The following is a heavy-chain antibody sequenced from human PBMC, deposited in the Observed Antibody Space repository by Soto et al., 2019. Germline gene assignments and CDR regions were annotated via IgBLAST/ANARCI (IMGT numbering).Heavy chain of an antibody. J-gene: IGHJ6*02. D-gene: IGHD3-10*01. V-gene: IGHV1-69*01. Sequence: QVQLVQSGAEVKKPGSSVKVSCKASGGTFSSYAISWVRQAPGQGLEWMGGIIPIFGTANYAQKFQGRVTITPDESTSTAYMELSSLRSEDTAVYYCAGSGECCGSGSYIKHRKPDYYYYGMDVWGHGTTVTVSS. CDR2: IIPIFGTA. CDR1: GGTFSSYA. CDR3: AGSGECCGSGSYIKHRKPDYYYYGMDV.